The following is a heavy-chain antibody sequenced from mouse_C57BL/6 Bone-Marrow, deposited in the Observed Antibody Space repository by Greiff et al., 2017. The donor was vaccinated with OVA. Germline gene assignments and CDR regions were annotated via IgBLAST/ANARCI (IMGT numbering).Heavy chain of an antibody. Sequence: QVQLQQPGAELVKPGASVKMSCKASGYTFISYWITWVKQRPGQGLEWIGDIYPGSGSTNYNEKFKSKATLTVDTSSSTAYMQLSSLTSEDSAVYYCARWDYSNYVWFAYWGQGTLVTVSA. D-gene: IGHD2-5*01. CDR1: GYTFISYW. CDR2: IYPGSGST. J-gene: IGHJ3*01. CDR3: ARWDYSNYVWFAY. V-gene: IGHV1-55*01.